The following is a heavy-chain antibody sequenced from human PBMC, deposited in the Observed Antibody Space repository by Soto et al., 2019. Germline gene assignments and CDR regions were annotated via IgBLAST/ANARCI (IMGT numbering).Heavy chain of an antibody. D-gene: IGHD2-15*01. J-gene: IGHJ5*02. CDR2: IYYSGST. Sequence: SDTLSLTSTVSCGSISSYYWSWIRQPPGKGLEWIGYIYYSGSTNYNPSLKSRVTISVDTSKNQFSLKLSSVTAADTAVYYCARGGAGIVVVVAATPTTENWFDPWGQGTLVTVS. CDR3: ARGGAGIVVVVAATPTTENWFDP. CDR1: CGSISSYY. V-gene: IGHV4-59*12.